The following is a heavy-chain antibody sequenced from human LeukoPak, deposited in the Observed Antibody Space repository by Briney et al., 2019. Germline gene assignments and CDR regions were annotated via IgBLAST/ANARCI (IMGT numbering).Heavy chain of an antibody. Sequence: SGESLQISCQGSGYIFTSYWIGWVRQLPGKGLEWMGIIYPGDSDTRYSPSFQGQVTISADKSINTAYLQWGSLKASDTAIYYCARGIPTADDRVDCFDPWGQGTLVTVSS. V-gene: IGHV5-51*01. CDR1: GYIFTSYW. CDR2: IYPGDSDT. CDR3: ARGIPTADDRVDCFDP. D-gene: IGHD1-26*01. J-gene: IGHJ5*02.